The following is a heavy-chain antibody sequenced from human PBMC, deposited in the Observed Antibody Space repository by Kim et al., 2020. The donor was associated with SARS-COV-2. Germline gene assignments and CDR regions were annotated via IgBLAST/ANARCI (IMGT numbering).Heavy chain of an antibody. Sequence: GGSLRLSCAASGFTFSSYGMHWVRQAPGKGLEWVAVISYDGSNKYYADSVKGRFTISRDNSKNTLYLQMNSLRAEDTAVYYCANSVSIDFWSGPKFYYYYGMDVWGQGTTVTVSS. D-gene: IGHD3-3*01. CDR3: ANSVSIDFWSGPKFYYYYGMDV. CDR2: ISYDGSNK. J-gene: IGHJ6*02. CDR1: GFTFSSYG. V-gene: IGHV3-30*18.